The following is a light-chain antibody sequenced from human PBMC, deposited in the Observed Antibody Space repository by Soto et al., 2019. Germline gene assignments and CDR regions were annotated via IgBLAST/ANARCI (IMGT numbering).Light chain of an antibody. J-gene: IGLJ1*01. CDR3: GSWDSSLSAYV. CDR1: SSNIGAGYD. V-gene: IGLV1-40*01. Sequence: SVLTQPPSVSGAPGQRVTISCTGSSSNIGAGYDVHWYQQLPGTAPKLLIYGNSNRPSGVPDRFSGSKSGTSASLAITGLQTGDEADYYCGSWDSSLSAYVFGTGTKVTVL. CDR2: GNS.